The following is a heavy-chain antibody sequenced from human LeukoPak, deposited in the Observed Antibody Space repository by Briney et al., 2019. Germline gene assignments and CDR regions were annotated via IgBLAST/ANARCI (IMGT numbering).Heavy chain of an antibody. J-gene: IGHJ4*02. V-gene: IGHV3-23*01. D-gene: IGHD2-2*01. Sequence: GGSLRLSCAASGFTFSSSAMSWVRQAPGKGLEWVSAISGSGDSTYYADSVKGRFTISRDNSKNTLYLQMSSLRAEDTAIYYCAXDRDIVVVPAATDYXFDXWGQGXLVTV. CDR2: ISGSGDST. CDR1: GFTFSSSA. CDR3: AXDRDIVVVPAATDYXFDX.